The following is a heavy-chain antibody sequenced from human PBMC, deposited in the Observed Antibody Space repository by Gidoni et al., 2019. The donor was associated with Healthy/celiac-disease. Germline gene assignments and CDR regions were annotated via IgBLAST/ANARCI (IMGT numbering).Heavy chain of an antibody. V-gene: IGHV3-23*01. D-gene: IGHD3-10*01. J-gene: IGHJ4*02. CDR2: ISGSGGST. Sequence: EVQLLESGGGLVQPGGSLRLSCAASGFTFRSYAMSWVRQAPGKGLEWVSAISGSGGSTYYADSVKGRFTISRDNSKNTLYLQMNSLRAEDTAVYYCAKDRSSLLWFGELAGYWGQGTLVTVSS. CDR3: AKDRSSLLWFGELAGY. CDR1: GFTFRSYA.